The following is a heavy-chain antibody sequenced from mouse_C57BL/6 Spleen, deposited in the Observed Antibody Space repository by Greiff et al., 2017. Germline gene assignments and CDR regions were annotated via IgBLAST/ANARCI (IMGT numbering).Heavy chain of an antibody. Sequence: EVHLVESGGGLVKPGGSLKLSCAASGFTFSDYGMHWVRQAPEKGLEWVAYISSGSSTIYSADTVKGRFTISRDNAKNPLFLQMTSLRSEDTAMNYCAREGVLGGYFDYWGQGTTLTGSS. CDR2: ISSGSSTI. V-gene: IGHV5-17*01. CDR3: AREGVLGGYFDY. J-gene: IGHJ2*01. D-gene: IGHD1-1*01. CDR1: GFTFSDYG.